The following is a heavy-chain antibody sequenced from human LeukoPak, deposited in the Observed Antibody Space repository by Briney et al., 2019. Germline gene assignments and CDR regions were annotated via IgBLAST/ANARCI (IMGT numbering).Heavy chain of an antibody. D-gene: IGHD3-9*01. V-gene: IGHV3-30*02. J-gene: IGHJ3*01. CDR1: GFTFSSYG. CDR2: IRYDGSNK. CDR3: ARNLRYFDWLLRTNAFDF. Sequence: GGSLRLSCAASGFTFSSYGMHWVRQAPGKGLEWVAFIRYDGSNKYYADSVKGRFTISRDSSKNTLYLQMNSLRAEDTAVYSCARNLRYFDWLLRTNAFDFWGQGTMVTVSS.